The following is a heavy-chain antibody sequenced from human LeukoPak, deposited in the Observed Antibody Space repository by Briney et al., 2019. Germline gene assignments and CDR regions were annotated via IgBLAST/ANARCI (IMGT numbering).Heavy chain of an antibody. V-gene: IGHV3-7*01. D-gene: IGHD3-3*01. CDR2: IKQDGSEK. CDR1: GFSLSNYW. J-gene: IGHJ4*02. Sequence: PGGSLRLSCAASGFSLSNYWMNWVRQAPGKGLEWVANIKQDGSEKNYVDSVKGRFSISRDNAKNSLILQMNSLRDEDTAVYYCARRVWAPFASWGRGTLVSVSS. CDR3: ARRVWAPFAS.